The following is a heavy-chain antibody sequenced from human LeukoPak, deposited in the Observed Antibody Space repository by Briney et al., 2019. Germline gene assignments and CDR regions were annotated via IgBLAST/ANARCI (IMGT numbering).Heavy chain of an antibody. CDR1: GGSISSGGYY. CDR3: ATGPDYYDSSSYYSHY. V-gene: IGHV4-31*03. D-gene: IGHD3-22*01. J-gene: IGHJ4*02. Sequence: SETLSLTCTVSGGSISSGGYYWSWIRQHPGKGLEWIGEITQSGTTKYNPSLKSRVTMSVDTSKNQFSLRLTSVTPADTAVYYCATGPDYYDSSSYYSHYWGRGTLVTVSS. CDR2: ITQSGTT.